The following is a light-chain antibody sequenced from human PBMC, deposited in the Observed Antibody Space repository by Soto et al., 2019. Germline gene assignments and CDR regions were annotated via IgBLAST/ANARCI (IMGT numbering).Light chain of an antibody. CDR1: QSVGSS. J-gene: IGKJ5*01. CDR3: QQYSNWPPIT. V-gene: IGKV3-15*01. CDR2: GAS. Sequence: EIVMTQSPATVSVSAGERATLSCRATQSVGSSLAWYQQKPGQAPRLLIYGASTRASGIPARFSGSGSGTEFTLTISSLQSEDFAVYFCQQYSNWPPITFGQGTRLEI.